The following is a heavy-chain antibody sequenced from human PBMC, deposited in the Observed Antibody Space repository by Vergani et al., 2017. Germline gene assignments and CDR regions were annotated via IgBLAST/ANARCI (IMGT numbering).Heavy chain of an antibody. J-gene: IGHJ2*01. CDR1: GCSISSGDYY. CDR2: IYYSGST. D-gene: IGHD2-15*01. Sequence: QVQLQESGPGLVKPSQTLSLTCTVSGCSISSGDYYWSWIRQPPGKGLEWIGYIYYSGSTYYNPSLKSRVTISVDTSKNQFSLKLSSVTAADTAVYYCATRPVVVVAATWYFDLWGRGTLVTVSS. V-gene: IGHV4-30-4*01. CDR3: ATRPVVVVAATWYFDL.